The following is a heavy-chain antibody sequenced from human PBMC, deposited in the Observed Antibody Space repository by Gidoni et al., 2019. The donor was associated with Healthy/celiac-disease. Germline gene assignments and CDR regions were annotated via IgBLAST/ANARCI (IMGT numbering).Heavy chain of an antibody. D-gene: IGHD1-26*01. CDR3: ARQTLGVGATFDY. V-gene: IGHV4-39*01. CDR1: GCPLSSSSYY. J-gene: IGHJ4*02. CDR2: IYYSGST. Sequence: LQLQESGPGLVKPSDTLSLTCTCPGCPLSSSSYYWGWIRQPPGKGLEWIGSIYYSGSTYYNPSLKSRVTISVDTSKNQFSLKLSSVTAADTAVYYCARQTLGVGATFDYWGQGTLVTVSS.